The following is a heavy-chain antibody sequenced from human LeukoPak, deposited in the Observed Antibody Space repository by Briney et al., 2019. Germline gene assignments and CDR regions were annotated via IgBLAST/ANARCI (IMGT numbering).Heavy chain of an antibody. D-gene: IGHD3-3*01. J-gene: IGHJ4*02. CDR2: IYYSGST. Sequence: PSETLSLTCTVSGGPISSSSYYWGWIRQPPGKGLEWIRSIYYSGSTYYNPSLKSRVTISVDTSKNQFSLKLSSVTAADTAVYYCARCKTIFGVARGDFDYWGQGTLVTVSS. V-gene: IGHV4-39*07. CDR3: ARCKTIFGVARGDFDY. CDR1: GGPISSSSYY.